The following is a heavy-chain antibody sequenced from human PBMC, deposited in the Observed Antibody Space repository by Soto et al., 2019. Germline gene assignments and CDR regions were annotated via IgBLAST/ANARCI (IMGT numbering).Heavy chain of an antibody. Sequence: EVQLVESGGGLVKPGGSLRLSCAASGFTFSNAWMSWVRQAPGKGLEWVGRIKSKTDGGTTDYAAPVKGRFTISRDDSKNTLYLQMNSLKTEDTAVYYCTTSMTTDPQNWYFDLWGRGTLVTVSS. CDR3: TTSMTTDPQNWYFDL. J-gene: IGHJ2*01. CDR2: IKSKTDGGTT. V-gene: IGHV3-15*01. CDR1: GFTFSNAW. D-gene: IGHD4-17*01.